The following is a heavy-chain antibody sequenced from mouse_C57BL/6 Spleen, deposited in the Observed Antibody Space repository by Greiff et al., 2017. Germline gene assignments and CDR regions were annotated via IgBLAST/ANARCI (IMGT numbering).Heavy chain of an antibody. CDR1: GFNIKDYY. CDR2: IDPEDGET. V-gene: IGHV14-2*01. Sequence: VQLKQSGAELVKPGASVKLSCTASGFNIKDYYMHWVKQRTEQGLEWIGRIDPEDGETKYAPKFQGKATITADTSSNTAYLQLSSLTSEDTAVYYCAREVIYYDYDERAYYAMDYWGQGTSVTVSS. CDR3: AREVIYYDYDERAYYAMDY. D-gene: IGHD2-4*01. J-gene: IGHJ4*01.